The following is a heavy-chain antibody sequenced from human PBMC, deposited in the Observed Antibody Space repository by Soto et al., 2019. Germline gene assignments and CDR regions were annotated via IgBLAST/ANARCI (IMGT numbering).Heavy chain of an antibody. CDR2: INHSGST. J-gene: IGHJ6*03. D-gene: IGHD2-2*01. CDR1: GGSFSGYY. CDR3: ARGPGVVVPAANPSNYYMDV. Sequence: PSETLSLTCAVYGGSFSGYYWSWIRQPPGKGLEWIGEINHSGSTNYNPSLKSRVTISVDTSKNQFSLKLSSVTAADTAVYYCARGPGVVVPAANPSNYYMDVWGKGTTVTVSS. V-gene: IGHV4-34*01.